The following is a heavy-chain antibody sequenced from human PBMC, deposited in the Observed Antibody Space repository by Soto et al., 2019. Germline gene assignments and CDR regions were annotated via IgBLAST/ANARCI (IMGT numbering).Heavy chain of an antibody. D-gene: IGHD1-1*01. V-gene: IGHV3-33*01. CDR1: GFTFSSYG. Sequence: QVQLVESGGGVVQPGRSLRLSCAASGFTFSSYGMHWGRQAPGKGLGWVAVIWYDGSNKYYADSVKGRLTISRDNSNNTLYLQMNSLRAEDTAVYYCARDGTEGGNAFDIWGQGTMVTVSS. CDR2: IWYDGSNK. J-gene: IGHJ3*02. CDR3: ARDGTEGGNAFDI.